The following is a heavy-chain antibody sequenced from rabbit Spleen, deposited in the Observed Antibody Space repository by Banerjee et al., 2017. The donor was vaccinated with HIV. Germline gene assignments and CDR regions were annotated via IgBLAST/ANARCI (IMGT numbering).Heavy chain of an antibody. CDR2: INAITGKP. D-gene: IGHD3-3*01. V-gene: IGHV1S45*01. Sequence: QEQLVESRGGLVKPEGSLKLSCTASGFSFSNKVVMCWVRQAPGKGLEWIACINAITGKPVYATWAKGRFTISRTSSTTLTLQMPSLTAADTATYFCARSLVSDSDYFTLWGPGTLVTVS. J-gene: IGHJ4*01. CDR3: ARSLVSDSDYFTL. CDR1: GFSFSNKVV.